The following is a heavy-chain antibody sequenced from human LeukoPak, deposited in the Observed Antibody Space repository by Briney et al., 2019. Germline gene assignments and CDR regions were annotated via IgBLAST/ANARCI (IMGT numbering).Heavy chain of an antibody. J-gene: IGHJ4*02. Sequence: GGSLRLSCAPSGFPFSSYAVSWAREAPGKGGEWVSAISGRGGRTYYADSVKGRFTISRDTSKNTLYLQMNSLRAEDTAVYYCAKDRNSSGYYFGYWGQGTLVTVSS. D-gene: IGHD3-22*01. CDR3: AKDRNSSGYYFGY. CDR1: GFPFSSYA. V-gene: IGHV3-23*01. CDR2: ISGRGGRT.